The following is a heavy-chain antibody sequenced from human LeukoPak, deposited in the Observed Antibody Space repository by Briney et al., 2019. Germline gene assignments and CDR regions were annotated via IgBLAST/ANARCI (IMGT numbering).Heavy chain of an antibody. V-gene: IGHV4-4*07. J-gene: IGHJ5*02. CDR2: MYISGST. CDR1: SGSISSYY. Sequence: SETLSLTCTVSSGSISSYYWSWIRQPAGKGLEWIGRMYISGSTNYNPSLKSRVTMSVDSSKNQFSLKLSSVTAADTAMYYCARDMVRGVKAYLSWFDPWGQGTLVTVSS. CDR3: ARDMVRGVKAYLSWFDP. D-gene: IGHD3-10*01.